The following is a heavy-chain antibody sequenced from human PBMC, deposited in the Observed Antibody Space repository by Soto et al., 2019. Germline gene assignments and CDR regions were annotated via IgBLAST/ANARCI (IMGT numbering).Heavy chain of an antibody. D-gene: IGHD2-15*01. CDR1: GGSISSGGYS. V-gene: IGHV4-30-2*01. J-gene: IGHJ6*02. Sequence: QLQLQESGSGLVKPSQTLSLTCAVSGGSISSGGYSWSWIRQPPGKVLEWIGYIYHSGSTYYNPSIKNRVTISVDSSKNQFSLKRSLVTAADTAVYYCAKGDCSGGSCYSSRYGIDVWGQGTTVTVSS. CDR2: IYHSGST. CDR3: AKGDCSGGSCYSSRYGIDV.